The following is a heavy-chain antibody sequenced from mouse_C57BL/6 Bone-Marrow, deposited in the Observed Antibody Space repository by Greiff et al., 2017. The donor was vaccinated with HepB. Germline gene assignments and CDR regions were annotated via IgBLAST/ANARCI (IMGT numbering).Heavy chain of an antibody. CDR1: GYTFTSYW. D-gene: IGHD3-1*01. CDR2: IHPNSGST. CDR3: ARKNRSSPGAMDY. V-gene: IGHV1-64*01. J-gene: IGHJ4*01. Sequence: QVQLQQPGAELVKPGASVKLSCKASGYTFTSYWMHWVKQRPGQGLEWIGMIHPNSGSTNYNEKFKSKATLTVDKSSSTAYMQLSSLTSEDSAVYYCARKNRSSPGAMDYWGQGTSVTVSS.